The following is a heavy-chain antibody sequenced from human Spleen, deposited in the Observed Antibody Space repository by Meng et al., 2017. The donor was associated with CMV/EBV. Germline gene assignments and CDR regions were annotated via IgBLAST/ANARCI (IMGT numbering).Heavy chain of an antibody. CDR3: ARAGYSTSWDYYYYGLDV. V-gene: IGHV4-61*01. CDR1: GGSISSGSYF. J-gene: IGHJ6*02. CDR2: IYYSGST. D-gene: IGHD6-13*01. Sequence: SETLSLTCTVSGGSISSGSYFWSWIRQPPGKGLEWIGYIYYSGSTNYNPSLKSRVTISLDSSNNQFSLQLSSVTAADTAVYYCARAGYSTSWDYYYYGLDVWGLGTTVTVSS.